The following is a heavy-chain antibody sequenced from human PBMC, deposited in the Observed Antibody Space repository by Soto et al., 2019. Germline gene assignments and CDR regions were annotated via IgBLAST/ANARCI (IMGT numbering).Heavy chain of an antibody. D-gene: IGHD1-20*01. CDR3: ARELTGTTDYYYYYGMDV. Sequence: GGSLRLSCAASGFTFSSYSMNWVRQAPGKGLEWVSSISSSSSYIYYADSVKGRFTISRDNAKNSLYLQMNSLRAEDTAVYYCARELTGTTDYYYYYGMDVWGQGTTVTVSS. J-gene: IGHJ6*02. CDR1: GFTFSSYS. CDR2: ISSSSSYI. V-gene: IGHV3-21*01.